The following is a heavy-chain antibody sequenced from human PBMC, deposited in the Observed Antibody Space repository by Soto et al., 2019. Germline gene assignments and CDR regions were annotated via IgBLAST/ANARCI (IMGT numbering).Heavy chain of an antibody. CDR3: ARDGPHYYDTRGDWFDP. V-gene: IGHV1-69*08. CDR2: IIPIHGIA. D-gene: IGHD3-22*01. J-gene: IGHJ5*02. Sequence: QVQLVQSGAEVKKPGSSVKVSCKASGGTFSSYTISWVRQAPGQGLEWVGRIIPIHGIANYAQKFQGRVTITADKSTRTAYLELSSLRSEDTAVYYCARDGPHYYDTRGDWFDPWGQGTLVTVSS. CDR1: GGTFSSYT.